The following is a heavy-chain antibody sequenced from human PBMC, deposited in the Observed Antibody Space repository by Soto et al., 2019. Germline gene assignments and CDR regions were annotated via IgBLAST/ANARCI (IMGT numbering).Heavy chain of an antibody. D-gene: IGHD2-2*01. Sequence: GGSLRLSCAASGFTFSSYAMSWVRQAPGKGLEWVSAISGSGGSTYYADSVKGRFTISRDNSKNTLYLQMNSLRAEDTAVYYCASYPFGYYYYYMDVWGKGTTVTVSS. J-gene: IGHJ6*03. CDR3: ASYPFGYYYYYMDV. CDR2: ISGSGGST. CDR1: GFTFSSYA. V-gene: IGHV3-23*01.